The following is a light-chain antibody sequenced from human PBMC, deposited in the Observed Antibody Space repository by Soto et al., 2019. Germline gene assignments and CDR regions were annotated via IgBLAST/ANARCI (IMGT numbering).Light chain of an antibody. J-gene: IGKJ4*01. V-gene: IGKV1-27*01. CDR3: QKYDNAPLT. CDR1: QGISSW. Sequence: DIQMTQSPSSVSASVGDRVTITCRASQGISSWLAWYQQKPGKVPKLLISAAYTLQSGVPPRFSGSGSGTDFTLTISSLQPEDVATYYCQKYDNAPLTFGGGTKVEIK. CDR2: AAY.